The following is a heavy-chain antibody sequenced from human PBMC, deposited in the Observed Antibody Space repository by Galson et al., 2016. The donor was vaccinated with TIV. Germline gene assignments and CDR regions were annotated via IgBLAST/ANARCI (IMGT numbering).Heavy chain of an antibody. Sequence: SVKVSCKASEDTFSSYVFNWVRLAPGQGLEWMGGIIPLFRTTNHAQKFQGRVTITADESSTTVYMELNSLRSGDTAVYYCASDRNTALDTYHYYYGMDVWGQGTTVIVSS. CDR2: IIPLFRTT. D-gene: IGHD5-18*01. CDR1: EDTFSSYV. CDR3: ASDRNTALDTYHYYYGMDV. J-gene: IGHJ6*02. V-gene: IGHV1-69*13.